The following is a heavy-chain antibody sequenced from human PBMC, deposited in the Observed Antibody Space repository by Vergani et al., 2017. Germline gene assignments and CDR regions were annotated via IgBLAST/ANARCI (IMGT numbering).Heavy chain of an antibody. J-gene: IGHJ5*02. CDR1: GASIRSSNYY. V-gene: IGHV4-39*01. Sequence: QLQLQESGPGLVKPSATLSLTCSVSGASIRSSNYYWGWIRQPPGKGLEWIASIYYSGSTYYNPSLTSRVTISVVTSKNRFSLKLSSVTAADTAVYFCARHSTVEWLVKLGWIDPWGQGILVTVSS. CDR3: ARHSTVEWLVKLGWIDP. CDR2: IYYSGST. D-gene: IGHD6-19*01.